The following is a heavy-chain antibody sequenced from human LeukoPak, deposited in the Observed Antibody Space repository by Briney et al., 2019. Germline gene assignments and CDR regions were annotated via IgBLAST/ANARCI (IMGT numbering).Heavy chain of an antibody. D-gene: IGHD4-17*01. CDR3: ARGQYGDYYYYMDV. CDR1: GYTFTGYY. CDR2: INPNSVGT. V-gene: IGHV1-2*02. J-gene: IGHJ6*03. Sequence: ASVKVSCKASGYTFTGYYMHWVRQAPGQGLEWMGWINPNSVGTNYAQKFQGRVTMTRDTSISTAYMELSRLRSEDTAVYYCARGQYGDYYYYMDVWGKGTTVTVSS.